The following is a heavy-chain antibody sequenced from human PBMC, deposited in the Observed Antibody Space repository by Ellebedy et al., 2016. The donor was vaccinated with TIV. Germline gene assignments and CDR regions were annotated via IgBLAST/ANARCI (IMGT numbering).Heavy chain of an antibody. J-gene: IGHJ4*02. V-gene: IGHV3-7*01. D-gene: IGHD1-26*01. CDR2: IKQDGSEK. Sequence: GESLKISXAASGFTFSSYWMTRVRQAPGKGLEWVANIKQDGSEKYYVDSVKGRFTISRDNAKNSVYLQMNSLRAEDTAVYYCARAVGGVGSTWGQGTLVTVSS. CDR1: GFTFSSYW. CDR3: ARAVGGVGST.